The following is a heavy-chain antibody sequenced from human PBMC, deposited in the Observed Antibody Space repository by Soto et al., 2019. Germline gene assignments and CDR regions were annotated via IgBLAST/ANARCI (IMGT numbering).Heavy chain of an antibody. Sequence: KPSETLSLTCTVSGGSISSSTYSWGWIRQPPGKGLEWIGTIYYSGSTYYNPSLKSRVTISVDTSKNQFSLKVNSVTAADTAIYYCARHGYYPYPYFDYWGQGTLVTVSS. J-gene: IGHJ4*02. CDR1: GGSISSSTYS. V-gene: IGHV4-39*01. CDR2: IYYSGST. D-gene: IGHD5-18*01. CDR3: ARHGYYPYPYFDY.